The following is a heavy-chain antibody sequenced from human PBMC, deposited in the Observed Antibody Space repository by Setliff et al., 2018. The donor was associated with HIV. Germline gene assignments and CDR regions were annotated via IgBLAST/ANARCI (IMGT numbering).Heavy chain of an antibody. D-gene: IGHD7-27*01. CDR1: GGSFSGHQ. Sequence: SETLSLTCAVYGGSFSGHQWSWIRRPPGKGLEWIGEINHSEDTNYNSFLKSRVTISLDMSKNQFSLKLSSVTAADTAVYYCARCRLNGGFNLWGQGTLVTVSS. V-gene: IGHV4-34*01. J-gene: IGHJ5*02. CDR3: ARCRLNGGFNL. CDR2: INHSEDT.